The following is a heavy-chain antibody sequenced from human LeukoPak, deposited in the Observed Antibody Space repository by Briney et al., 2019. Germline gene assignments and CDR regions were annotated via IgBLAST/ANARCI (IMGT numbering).Heavy chain of an antibody. J-gene: IGHJ5*02. CDR2: ITSSSSYI. CDR3: ARGATDTTRWFDP. V-gene: IGHV3-21*01. Sequence: GGSLRLSCAASGFTFSRYSMNWVRQAPGKGLEWVSSITSSSSYIYYADSVKGRFTISRDNARNSLYLQMNGLRAEDTAAYYCARGATDTTRWFDPWGQGTLVTVSS. CDR1: GFTFSRYS. D-gene: IGHD1-7*01.